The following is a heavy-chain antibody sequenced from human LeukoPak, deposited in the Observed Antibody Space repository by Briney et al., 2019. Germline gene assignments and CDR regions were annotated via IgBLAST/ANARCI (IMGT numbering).Heavy chain of an antibody. V-gene: IGHV3-7*01. J-gene: IGHJ4*02. Sequence: GGSLRLSCSGSGFTFSSYWMTWVRQAPGKGLEWVANIKQDGSEKYYVDSVKGRFTISRDNAKNSLYLQMNSLRVEDTAVYYCARRYCSGGSCYQYFDYWGQGTLVTVSS. CDR3: ARRYCSGGSCYQYFDY. D-gene: IGHD2-15*01. CDR2: IKQDGSEK. CDR1: GFTFSSYW.